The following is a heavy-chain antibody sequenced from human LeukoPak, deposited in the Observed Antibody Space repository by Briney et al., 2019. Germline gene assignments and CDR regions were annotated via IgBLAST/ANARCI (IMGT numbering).Heavy chain of an antibody. D-gene: IGHD3-10*01. CDR3: ARHNSDYYGSGSYPNFDY. CDR2: IYTSGST. V-gene: IGHV4-4*07. Sequence: SETLSLTCTVSGGSISSYYWSWIRQPAGKGLEWIGRIYTSGSTNYNPSLKSRVTMSVDTSKNQFSLKLSSVTAADTAVYYCARHNSDYYGSGSYPNFDYWGQGTLVTVSS. J-gene: IGHJ4*02. CDR1: GGSISSYY.